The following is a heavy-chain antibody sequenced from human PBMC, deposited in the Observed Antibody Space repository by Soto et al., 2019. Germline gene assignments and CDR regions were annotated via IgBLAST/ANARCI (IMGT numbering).Heavy chain of an antibody. CDR2: ISYDGSNK. J-gene: IGHJ4*02. D-gene: IGHD3-9*01. CDR1: GFTFSSYG. CDR3: AKDYDILTGTPLLLFDY. Sequence: GGSLRLSCAASGFTFSSYGMHWVRQAPGKGLEWVAVISYDGSNKYYADSVKGRFTISRDNSKNTLYLQMNSLRAEDTAVYYCAKDYDILTGTPLLLFDYWGQGTLVTVSS. V-gene: IGHV3-30*18.